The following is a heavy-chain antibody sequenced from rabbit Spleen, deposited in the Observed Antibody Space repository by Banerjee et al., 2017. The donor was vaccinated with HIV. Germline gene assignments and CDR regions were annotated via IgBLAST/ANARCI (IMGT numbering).Heavy chain of an antibody. CDR3: ARDAGSGHYIDAYFAL. D-gene: IGHD8-1*01. Sequence: QEQLVESGGGLVKPEGSLTLTCKASGVSFSDKDVMCWVRQAPGKGLEWIACINIVTGKSVYAGWAKGRFTMSRTSSTTVTLQMTSLTAADTATYFCARDAGSGHYIDAYFALWGPGTLVTVS. CDR2: INIVTGKS. J-gene: IGHJ4*01. CDR1: GVSFSDKDV. V-gene: IGHV1S45*01.